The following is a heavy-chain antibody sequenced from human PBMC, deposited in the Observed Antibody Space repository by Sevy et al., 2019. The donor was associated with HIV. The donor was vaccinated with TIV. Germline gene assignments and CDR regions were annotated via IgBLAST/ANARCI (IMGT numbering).Heavy chain of an antibody. CDR1: GFTFSSYW. V-gene: IGHV3-7*01. CDR2: IKEDGSVK. Sequence: GGSLRLSCEASGFTFSSYWMSWVRQAPGKGLEWVANIKEDGSVKYYVDSVKGRLTISRENAKNSVYLQMNSLRAEDTALYYCVRAIGEAGSYWGQGTLVTVSS. J-gene: IGHJ4*02. D-gene: IGHD3-10*01. CDR3: VRAIGEAGSY.